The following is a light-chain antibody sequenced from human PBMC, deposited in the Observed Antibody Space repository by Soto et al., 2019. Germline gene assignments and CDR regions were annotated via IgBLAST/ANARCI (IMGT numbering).Light chain of an antibody. J-gene: IGLJ3*02. V-gene: IGLV1-40*01. CDR1: SSNIGAGYD. Sequence: QSVLTQPPSVSGAPGQRVTISCTGSSSNIGAGYDVHWYQQLPGTAPKLLIYGNSNRPSGVPDRFSGSKSGTSASLAITGLQAEDEADYYCQSYDSSLRGRVFGGGTKHTVL. CDR2: GNS. CDR3: QSYDSSLRGRV.